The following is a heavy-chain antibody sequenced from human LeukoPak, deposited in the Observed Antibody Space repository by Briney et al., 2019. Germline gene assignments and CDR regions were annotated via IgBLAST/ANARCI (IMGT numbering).Heavy chain of an antibody. J-gene: IGHJ6*03. D-gene: IGHD4/OR15-4a*01. CDR3: ARFAVLYYMDV. CDR2: IKQDGSEK. Sequence: GGSLRLSCAASGFTFSSYWMSWVRQAPGRGLEWVANIKQDGSEKYYVDSVKGRFTISRDNAKNSLYLQMNSLRAEDTAVYYCARFAVLYYMDVWGKGTTVTVSS. CDR1: GFTFSSYW. V-gene: IGHV3-7*01.